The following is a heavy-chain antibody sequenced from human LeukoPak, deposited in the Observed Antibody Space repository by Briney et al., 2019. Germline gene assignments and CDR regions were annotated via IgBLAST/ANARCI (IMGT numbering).Heavy chain of an antibody. CDR2: INPNSGGT. V-gene: IGHV1-2*02. CDR3: ARGDGAAAGTLDY. D-gene: IGHD6-13*01. J-gene: IGHJ4*02. Sequence: ASVKVSCKASGYTFTGYYMHWVRQAPGQGLEWMGWINPNSGGTNYAQKFQGRVTMTRDTSISTAYMELSRLRSDDTAVYYCARGDGAAAGTLDYWGQGTLVTVSS. CDR1: GYTFTGYY.